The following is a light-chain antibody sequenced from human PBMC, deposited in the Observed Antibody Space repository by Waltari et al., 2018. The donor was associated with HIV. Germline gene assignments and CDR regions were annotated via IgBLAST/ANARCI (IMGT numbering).Light chain of an antibody. CDR3: AAWDDSLNGHVV. Sequence: QSVLTQPPSASGTPGQRVTIACSGSSSNIGSNTVNWYQPLPGTAPKLLIYSNNQLPSGVPDRFSGSKSGTSASLAISGLQSEDEADYYCAAWDDSLNGHVVFGGGTKLTVL. V-gene: IGLV1-44*01. CDR1: SSNIGSNT. CDR2: SNN. J-gene: IGLJ2*01.